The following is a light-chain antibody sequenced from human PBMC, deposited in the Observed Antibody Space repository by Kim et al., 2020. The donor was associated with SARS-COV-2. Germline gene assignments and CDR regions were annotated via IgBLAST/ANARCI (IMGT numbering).Light chain of an antibody. Sequence: GQSAASSCAETRGDVTSYKYVSCYQQHPGTSPKLIIDEVTKRPAGVPDRFSGSLSGNAASLTVSGLQAEDEADYYCASHGGYDYVFGTGTKVTVL. CDR1: RGDVTSYKY. CDR3: ASHGGYDYV. J-gene: IGLJ1*01. V-gene: IGLV2-11*03. CDR2: EVT.